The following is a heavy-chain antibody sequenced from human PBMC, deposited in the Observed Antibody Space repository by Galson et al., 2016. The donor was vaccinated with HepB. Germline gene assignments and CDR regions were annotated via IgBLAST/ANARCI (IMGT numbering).Heavy chain of an antibody. CDR1: GDSISGYY. Sequence: ETLSLTCTVSGDSISGYYWTWIRQPPGKGLEWLGYIYYSGSTNSNPSLKSRVTISVDTSKNQFSLKLSSVTAADTAVYYCARIYCSSSSCVYFDPWGQGALVTVSS. CDR2: IYYSGST. CDR3: ARIYCSSSSCVYFDP. D-gene: IGHD2-2*01. V-gene: IGHV4-59*13. J-gene: IGHJ5*02.